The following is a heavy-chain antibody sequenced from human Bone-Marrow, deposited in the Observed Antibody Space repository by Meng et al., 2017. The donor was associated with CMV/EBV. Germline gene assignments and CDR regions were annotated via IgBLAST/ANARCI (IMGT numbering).Heavy chain of an antibody. CDR2: ISASGASA. Sequence: SCGASGFTFSSYAMTWVRQAPGKGLEWVSTISASGASAYYADSVRGRFTISRDNSKNTLHLQINGLRAEDTALYYCAKDRVTAGKNYYGMDVWGQGTTVTVSS. J-gene: IGHJ6*02. D-gene: IGHD6-13*01. V-gene: IGHV3-23*01. CDR1: GFTFSSYA. CDR3: AKDRVTAGKNYYGMDV.